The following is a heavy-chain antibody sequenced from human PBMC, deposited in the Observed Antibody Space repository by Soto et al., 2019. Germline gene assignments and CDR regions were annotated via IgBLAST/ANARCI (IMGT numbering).Heavy chain of an antibody. J-gene: IGHJ4*02. CDR1: GFTFSSYG. V-gene: IGHV3-33*01. D-gene: IGHD6-19*01. CDR2: IWYDGSNK. CDR3: ASIAVAGTGFDY. Sequence: QLQLVESGGGVVQPGRSLRLSCAASGFTFSSYGMHWVRQAPGKGLEWVAVIWYDGSNKYYADSVKGRFTISRDNSKNTLYLQMNSLRAEDTAVYYCASIAVAGTGFDYWGQGTLVTVSS.